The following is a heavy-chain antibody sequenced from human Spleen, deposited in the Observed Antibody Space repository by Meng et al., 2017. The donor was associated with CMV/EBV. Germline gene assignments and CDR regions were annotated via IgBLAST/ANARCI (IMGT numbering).Heavy chain of an antibody. CDR3: AVGGTGVASAH. V-gene: IGHV4-34*01. D-gene: IGHD4-23*01. J-gene: IGHJ1*01. CDR1: GGPFSGYY. Sequence: GSLRLSCAVYGGPFSGYYWSWIRQPPGKGLEWIGEINHSGSTNYNPSLKSRLTISMDTSKHQFSLKLSSVTTADTAVYYCAVGGTGVASAHWGQGTLVTVSS. CDR2: INHSGST.